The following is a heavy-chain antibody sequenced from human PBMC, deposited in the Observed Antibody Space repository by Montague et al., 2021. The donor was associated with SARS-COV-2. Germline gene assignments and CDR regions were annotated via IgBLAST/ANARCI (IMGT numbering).Heavy chain of an antibody. D-gene: IGHD2-15*01. J-gene: IGHJ4*02. CDR3: ARVEGMIGGITPFDY. CDR1: GASMKGYY. CDR2: TNYSGST. V-gene: IGHV4-59*01. Sequence: SETLSLTCSVYGASMKGYYWTWVRQSPGKGLQWIGYTNYSGSTSYDPSLQSRLTMTVDTSKNQFTLRLMSVTAADSAVYYCARVEGMIGGITPFDYWGQGLPVTVSS.